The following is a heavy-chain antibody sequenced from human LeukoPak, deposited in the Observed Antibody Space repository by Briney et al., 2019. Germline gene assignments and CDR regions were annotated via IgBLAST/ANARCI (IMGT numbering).Heavy chain of an antibody. CDR3: VRGAYWSGYMTPSVDV. Sequence: GGSLRLSCATSGFTFSGYCMHWVRQAPGKGLVGVSHVNNDGSNATYADSVKGRLTMSRDNAKKTVYLQMSSLRVEDTAVYHCVRGAYWSGYMTPSVDVWGKRTTVTVSS. CDR2: VNNDGSNA. V-gene: IGHV3-74*01. CDR1: GFTFSGYC. D-gene: IGHD3-3*01. J-gene: IGHJ6*04.